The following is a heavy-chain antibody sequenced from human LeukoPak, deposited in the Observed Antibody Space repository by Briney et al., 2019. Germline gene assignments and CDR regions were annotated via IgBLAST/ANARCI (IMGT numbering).Heavy chain of an antibody. V-gene: IGHV4-34*01. J-gene: IGHJ4*02. CDR3: ARGPVPDSRA. Sequence: SETLSLTCAVYGGSFSGYYWSWIRKPPGKGLEWIGEINHSGSTNYNPSLKSRVTIPVDTSKNQFSLKLSSVTAADTAVYYCARGPVPDSRAWGQGTLVTVSS. CDR2: INHSGST. D-gene: IGHD3-22*01. CDR1: GGSFSGYY.